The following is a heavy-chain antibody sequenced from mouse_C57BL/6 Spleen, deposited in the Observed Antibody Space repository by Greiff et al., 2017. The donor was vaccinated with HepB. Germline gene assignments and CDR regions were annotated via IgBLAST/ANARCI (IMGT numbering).Heavy chain of an antibody. CDR3: TRRYGSSCDYAMDY. CDR1: GYTFTDYE. CDR2: IDPETGGT. V-gene: IGHV1-15*01. J-gene: IGHJ4*01. D-gene: IGHD1-1*01. Sequence: QVQLQQSGAELVRPGASVTLSCKASGYTFTDYEMHWVKQTPVHGLEWIGAIDPETGGTAYNQKFKGKAILTADKSSSTAYMELRSLTSEDSAVYYCTRRYGSSCDYAMDYWGQGTSVTVSS.